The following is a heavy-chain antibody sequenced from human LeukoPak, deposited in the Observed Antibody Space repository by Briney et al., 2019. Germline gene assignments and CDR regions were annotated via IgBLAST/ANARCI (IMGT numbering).Heavy chain of an antibody. CDR2: ISAYNGNT. CDR1: GYTFTSYG. V-gene: IGHV1-18*01. CDR3: ARGYYVWGSYRLRDLDY. D-gene: IGHD3-16*02. J-gene: IGHJ4*02. Sequence: ASVKVSCKASGYTFTSYGISWVRQAPGQGLEWMGWISAYNGNTNYAQKLQGRVTMTTDTSTSTAYMELRSLRSEDTAVYYCARGYYVWGSYRLRDLDYWGQGTLVTVSS.